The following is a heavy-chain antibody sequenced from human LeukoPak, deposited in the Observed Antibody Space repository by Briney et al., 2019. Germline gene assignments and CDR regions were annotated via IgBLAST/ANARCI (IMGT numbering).Heavy chain of an antibody. CDR2: IIPIFGTA. D-gene: IGHD4-23*01. CDR1: GGTFSSYA. CDR3: ARHMTTVVTSLDY. V-gene: IGHV1-69*05. Sequence: SVKVSCKASGGTFSSYAISWVRQAPGQGLEWMGGIIPIFGTANYAQKFQGRVTITTDESTSTAYMELGGLSSDDTAMYYCARHMTTVVTSLDYWGQGTLVTVSS. J-gene: IGHJ4*02.